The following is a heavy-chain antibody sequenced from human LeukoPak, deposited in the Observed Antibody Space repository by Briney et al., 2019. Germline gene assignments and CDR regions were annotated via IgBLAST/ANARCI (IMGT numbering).Heavy chain of an antibody. J-gene: IGHJ6*03. D-gene: IGHD2-2*01. CDR2: MNPNSGNT. V-gene: IGHV1-8*03. CDR1: GYTFTSYD. Sequence: ASVKVSCKASGYTFTSYDINWVRQATGQGLEWMGWMNPNSGNTGYAQKFQGRVTITRNTCISTAYMELSSLRSEDTAVYYCARGLRYCSSTSCYFPSYYYYYMDVWGKGTTVTVSS. CDR3: ARGLRYCSSTSCYFPSYYYYYMDV.